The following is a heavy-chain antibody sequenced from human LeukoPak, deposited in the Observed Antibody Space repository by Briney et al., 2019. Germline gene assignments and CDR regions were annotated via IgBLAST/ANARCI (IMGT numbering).Heavy chain of an antibody. CDR1: GGSISSSSYY. Sequence: SETLSLTCTVSGGSISSSSYYWGWIRQPPGKGLEWIRSIYYSGSTYYNPSLKSRVTISVDTSKNQFSLKLSSVTAADTAVYYCARWLSSGWYWGQGTLVTVSS. J-gene: IGHJ4*02. CDR2: IYYSGST. CDR3: ARWLSSGWY. D-gene: IGHD6-19*01. V-gene: IGHV4-39*01.